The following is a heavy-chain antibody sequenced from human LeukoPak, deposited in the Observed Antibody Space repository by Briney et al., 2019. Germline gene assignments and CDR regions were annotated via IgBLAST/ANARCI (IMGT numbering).Heavy chain of an antibody. CDR3: AREDASSLDY. V-gene: IGHV3-21*01. CDR1: GFTFNNYD. J-gene: IGHJ4*02. CDR2: ISSSSRYI. Sequence: GGSLRLSCAASGFTFNNYDMNWVRQAPGKGLEWVSSISSSSRYIYYADSVKGRFAISRDNAKNSLYLQMNSLRAEDTAVYYCAREDASSLDYWGQGTLVTVSS.